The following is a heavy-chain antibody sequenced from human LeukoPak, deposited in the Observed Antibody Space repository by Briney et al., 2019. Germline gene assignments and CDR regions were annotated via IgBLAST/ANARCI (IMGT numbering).Heavy chain of an antibody. V-gene: IGHV5-51*01. CDR3: GRHSYGLDY. D-gene: IGHD2-8*01. CDR2: IYFGDSDT. Sequence: GESLKISCKASGNNYWIAWVRQMPGKGLEWFGIIYFGDSDTRYSPSFQGRITISVDKSISTAYLQLSSLKASDTAIYFCGRHSYGLDYWGQGTLVTVSS. CDR1: GNNYW. J-gene: IGHJ4*02.